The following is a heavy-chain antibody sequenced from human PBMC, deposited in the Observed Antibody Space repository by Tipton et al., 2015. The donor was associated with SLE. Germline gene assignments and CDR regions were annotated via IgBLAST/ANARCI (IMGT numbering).Heavy chain of an antibody. CDR2: VYYSGST. CDR3: ARGHPHIVVVIGGGWFDP. CDR1: GGSINRSY. J-gene: IGHJ5*02. Sequence: TLSLTCTVSGGSINRSYWSWIRQPPGKGLEWIGYVYYSGSTNYNPSLKSRVTISVDTSKNQFSLKLSSVTAADTAVYYCARGHPHIVVVIGGGWFDPWGQGTLVTVSS. V-gene: IGHV4-59*12. D-gene: IGHD2-21*01.